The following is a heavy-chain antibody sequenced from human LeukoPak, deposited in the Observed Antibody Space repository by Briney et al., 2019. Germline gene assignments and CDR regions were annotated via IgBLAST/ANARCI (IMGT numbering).Heavy chain of an antibody. CDR3: AREANVVVAAKRHWFDP. J-gene: IGHJ5*02. Sequence: SETLSLTCAVYGGSFSGYYGSWIRQPPGKGLEWIGEINHSGSTNYNPSLKSRVTISVDTSKNQFSLKLSSVTAADTAVYYCAREANVVVAAKRHWFDPWGQGTLVTVSS. CDR2: INHSGST. D-gene: IGHD2-15*01. V-gene: IGHV4-34*01. CDR1: GGSFSGYY.